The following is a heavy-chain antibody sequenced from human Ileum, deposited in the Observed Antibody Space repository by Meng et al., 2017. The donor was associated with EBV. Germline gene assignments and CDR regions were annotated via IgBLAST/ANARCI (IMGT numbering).Heavy chain of an antibody. CDR3: ARGGDTSGYSLDY. J-gene: IGHJ4*02. V-gene: IGHV4-30-4*01. D-gene: IGHD3-22*01. Sequence: PGLVKPTQTLSLTCSVFGGYISSGVYYWSWIRQPPGKGLEWIGYIYKSGSTYYNPSLTSRVTISVDTSKNQFFLKLGSVTAADTGVYYCARGGDTSGYSLDYWGQGILVTVTS. CDR1: GGYISSGVYY. CDR2: IYKSGST.